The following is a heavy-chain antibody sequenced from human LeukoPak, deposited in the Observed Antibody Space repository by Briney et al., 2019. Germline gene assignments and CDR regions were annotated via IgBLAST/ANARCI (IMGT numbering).Heavy chain of an antibody. CDR1: GFTFSSYW. J-gene: IGHJ4*02. CDR2: IKQDGSEK. Sequence: GGSLRLSCAASGFTFSSYWMSWVRQAPGKGLEWVANIKQDGSEKYYVDSVKGRFTISRDNSKKTVYLQMNSLRVADTAIYYCTKDNDFDYVWGSYRDNWGQGTLVTVSS. CDR3: TKDNDFDYVWGSYRDN. V-gene: IGHV3-7*03. D-gene: IGHD3-16*02.